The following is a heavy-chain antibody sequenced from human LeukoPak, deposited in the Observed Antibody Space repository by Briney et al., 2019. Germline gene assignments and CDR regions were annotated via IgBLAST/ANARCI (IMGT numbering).Heavy chain of an antibody. Sequence: PSQTLSLTCTVSGGSISSGSYYWSWIRQPAGKGLEWIGGIFTSGSTNYNPSLKSRVTISVDTSKNQFSLKLTSVTAADTAVYYCARDKYYYDTSGSNPVFDYWSQGTLVTVSS. D-gene: IGHD3-22*01. CDR2: IFTSGST. CDR1: GGSISSGSYY. CDR3: ARDKYYYDTSGSNPVFDY. J-gene: IGHJ4*02. V-gene: IGHV4-61*02.